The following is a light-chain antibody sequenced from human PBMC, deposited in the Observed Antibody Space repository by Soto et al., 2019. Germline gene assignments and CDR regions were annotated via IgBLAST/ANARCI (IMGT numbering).Light chain of an antibody. CDR1: SSNIGAGYD. J-gene: IGLJ2*01. CDR3: QSYDSSLSGSDVV. V-gene: IGLV1-40*01. Sequence: QSVLTQPPSVSGAPGQRVTISCTGSSSNIGAGYDVHWYQQLPGTAPKRLIYGNSNRPSGVPDRFSGSKSGTSASLAITGLQAEDEADYYCQSYDSSLSGSDVVFGGGTKVTVL. CDR2: GNS.